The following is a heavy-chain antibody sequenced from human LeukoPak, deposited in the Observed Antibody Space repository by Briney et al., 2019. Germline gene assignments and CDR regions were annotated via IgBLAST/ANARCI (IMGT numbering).Heavy chain of an antibody. CDR3: ARNFRDGYNNSFDY. V-gene: IGHV3-30*04. J-gene: IGHJ4*02. D-gene: IGHD5-24*01. CDR2: ISYDGSKK. Sequence: GGSLRLSCAASGFTFSSYAMHWVRQAPGKGLEWVTIISYDGSKKYYADYVKGRFTISRDNSKNTLYLQMNSLRAEDTAVYYCARNFRDGYNNSFDYWGQGTLVTVSS. CDR1: GFTFSSYA.